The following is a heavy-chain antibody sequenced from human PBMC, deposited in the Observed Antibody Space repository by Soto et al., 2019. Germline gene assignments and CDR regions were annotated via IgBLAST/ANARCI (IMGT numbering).Heavy chain of an antibody. CDR2: ISGSGGST. Sequence: EVQLLESGGGLVQPGGSLRLSCAASGFTFSSYAMSWVRQAPGKGLEWVSAISGSGGSTYYADSVKGRFTISRDNSKNTLYLQKNSLRAEDTAVYYCAKDVRGVYYYYGMDVWGQGTTVTVSS. J-gene: IGHJ6*02. CDR1: GFTFSSYA. V-gene: IGHV3-23*01. CDR3: AKDVRGVYYYYGMDV. D-gene: IGHD3-10*02.